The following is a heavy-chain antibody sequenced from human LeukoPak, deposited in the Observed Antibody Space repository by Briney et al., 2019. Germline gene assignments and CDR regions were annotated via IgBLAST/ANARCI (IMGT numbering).Heavy chain of an antibody. CDR1: GGSFSDYY. CDR2: INHSGST. V-gene: IGHV4-34*01. CDR3: ARGPIPLGRPRYYYYYMDV. Sequence: SETLSLTCAVYGGSFSDYYWSWIRQPPGKGLEWIGEINHSGSTNYNPSLKSRVTISVDTSKNQFSLKLSSVTAADTAVYYCARGPIPLGRPRYYYYYMDVWGKGTTVTVSS. J-gene: IGHJ6*03. D-gene: IGHD6-6*01.